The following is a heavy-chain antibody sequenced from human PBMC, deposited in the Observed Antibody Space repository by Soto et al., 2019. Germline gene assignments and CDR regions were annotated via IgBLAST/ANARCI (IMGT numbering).Heavy chain of an antibody. CDR3: ASLSGSYGFDP. CDR2: ISSSGSDI. Sequence: EAQLVESGGDLVQPGGSLRLSCAGSGFSFSSYEMNWVRQAPGKGLEWVPYISSSGSDIYYADSVKARFTISRDNAQNFLYLQMNSLRAEDTAVYYCASLSGSYGFDPWGQGTLVTVSP. CDR1: GFSFSSYE. V-gene: IGHV3-48*03. D-gene: IGHD1-26*01. J-gene: IGHJ5*02.